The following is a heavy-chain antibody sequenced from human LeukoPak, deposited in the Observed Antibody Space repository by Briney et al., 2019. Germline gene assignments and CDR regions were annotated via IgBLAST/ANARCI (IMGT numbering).Heavy chain of an antibody. CDR3: ARVRGETTTTNWFDP. V-gene: IGHV4-30-2*01. Sequence: SETLSLTCAVSGGSISSGGYSWSWIRQPPGKGLEWIGYIYRSGSTYYNPSLKSRVTISVDRSKNQFSLKLSSVTAADTAVYYCARVRGETTTTNWFDPWGQGTLVTVSS. J-gene: IGHJ5*02. D-gene: IGHD1/OR15-1a*01. CDR2: IYRSGST. CDR1: GGSISSGGYS.